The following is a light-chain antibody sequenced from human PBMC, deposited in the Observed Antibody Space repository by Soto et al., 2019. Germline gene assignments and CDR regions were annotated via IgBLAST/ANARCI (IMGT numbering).Light chain of an antibody. CDR2: SNN. CDR3: AAWDDSLNGLYV. J-gene: IGLJ1*01. V-gene: IGLV1-44*01. CDR1: SSNIGSNT. Sequence: QSVLTQPPSASGTPGQRGTISFSGSSSNIGSNTVNWYQQLPGTAPKLLIHSNNQRPSGVPDRFSGSKSGTSASLAISGLQSEDEADYYCAAWDDSLNGLYVFGTGTKV.